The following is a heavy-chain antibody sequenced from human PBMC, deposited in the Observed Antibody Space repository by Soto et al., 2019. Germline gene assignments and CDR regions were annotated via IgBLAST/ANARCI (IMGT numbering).Heavy chain of an antibody. Sequence: QVQLVQSGAEVKKPGSSVKVSCKASGGTFSSYATSWVRQAPGQGLEWMGGIIPIFGTANYAQKFQGRVTITADESTSTAYMELSSLRSEDTAVYYCARPEEWLLPSLYYYGMDVWGQGTTVTVSS. D-gene: IGHD3-3*01. J-gene: IGHJ6*02. CDR2: IIPIFGTA. CDR3: ARPEEWLLPSLYYYGMDV. CDR1: GGTFSSYA. V-gene: IGHV1-69*01.